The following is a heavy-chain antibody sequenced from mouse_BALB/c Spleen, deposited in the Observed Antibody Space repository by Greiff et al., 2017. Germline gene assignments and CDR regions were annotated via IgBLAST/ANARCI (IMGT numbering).Heavy chain of an antibody. CDR3: ARRGTTVVADY. CDR2: ISSGGGST. CDR1: GFAFSSYD. D-gene: IGHD1-1*01. Sequence: EVMLVESGGGLVKPGGSLKLSCAASGFAFSSYDMSWVRQTPEKRLEWVAYISSGGGSTYYPDTVKGRFTISRDNAKNTLYLQMSSLKSEDTAMYYCARRGTTVVADYWGQGTTLTVSS. V-gene: IGHV5-12-1*01. J-gene: IGHJ2*01.